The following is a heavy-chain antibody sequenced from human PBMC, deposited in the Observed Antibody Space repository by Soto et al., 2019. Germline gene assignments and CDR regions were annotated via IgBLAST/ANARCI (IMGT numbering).Heavy chain of an antibody. J-gene: IGHJ4*02. CDR1: GYSFAGYR. Sequence: GESLKISCKGSGYSFAGYRITWVRQKPGKGLEWMGRIDPSDSQTYYSPSFRGHVTISVTKSITTVFLQWDSLRASDTAMYYCARQIYDSDTGPNFQYYFDSWGQGTPVTVSS. CDR3: ARQIYDSDTGPNFQYYFDS. V-gene: IGHV5-10-1*01. D-gene: IGHD3-22*01. CDR2: IDPSDSQT.